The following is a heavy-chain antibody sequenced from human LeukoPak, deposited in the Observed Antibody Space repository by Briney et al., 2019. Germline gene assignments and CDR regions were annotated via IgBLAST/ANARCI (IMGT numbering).Heavy chain of an antibody. CDR2: INPSGGST. CDR3: AREDTAMVKVDY. CDR1: GYTFTSYY. V-gene: IGHV1-46*01. D-gene: IGHD5-18*01. Sequence: ASVTVSCTASGYTFTSYYMHWVRQAPGQGLEWMGIINPSGGSTSYAQKFQGRVTMTRDTSTSTVYMELSSLRSEDTAVYYCAREDTAMVKVDYWGQGTLVTVSS. J-gene: IGHJ4*02.